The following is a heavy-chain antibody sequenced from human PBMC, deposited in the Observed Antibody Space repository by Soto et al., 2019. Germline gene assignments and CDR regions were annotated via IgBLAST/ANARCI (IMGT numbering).Heavy chain of an antibody. CDR2: INPSGGST. V-gene: IGHV1-46*01. CDR3: ARVFAAAGFDY. J-gene: IGHJ4*02. D-gene: IGHD6-13*01. CDR1: GYTLTSYY. Sequence: ASVKVSCKASGYTLTSYYMHWVRQAPGQGLEWMGIINPSGGSTSYAQKFQGRVTMTRDTSTSTVYMELSSLRSEDTAVYYCARVFAAAGFDYWGQGTLVTVSS.